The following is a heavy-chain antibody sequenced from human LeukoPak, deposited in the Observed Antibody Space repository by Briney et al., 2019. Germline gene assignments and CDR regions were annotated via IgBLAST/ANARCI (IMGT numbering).Heavy chain of an antibody. CDR3: VKDRTPDGFYSNDL. J-gene: IGHJ1*01. Sequence: GGSLRLSCAASGFGFGIFAMNWVRQAPGKGLEWVSVIFDNGAGIQYADSVKGRFSISRDNSENVLFLQMNSLRAEDTAVYYCVKDRTPDGFYSNDLWGQGTLVTVSS. CDR2: IFDNGAGI. CDR1: GFGFGIFA. D-gene: IGHD5-24*01. V-gene: IGHV3-23*01.